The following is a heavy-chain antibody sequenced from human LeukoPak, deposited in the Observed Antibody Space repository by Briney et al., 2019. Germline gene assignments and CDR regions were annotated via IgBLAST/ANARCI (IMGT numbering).Heavy chain of an antibody. CDR1: GGPISSYY. V-gene: IGHV4-59*08. Sequence: PSETLSLTCTVSGGPISSYYWSWIRQPPGKGLEWIGYIYYSGSTNYNPSLKSRVTISVDTSKNQFSLKLSSVTAADTAVYYCARIQQLALHMDVWGKGTTVTVSS. CDR3: ARIQQLALHMDV. D-gene: IGHD6-13*01. CDR2: IYYSGST. J-gene: IGHJ6*03.